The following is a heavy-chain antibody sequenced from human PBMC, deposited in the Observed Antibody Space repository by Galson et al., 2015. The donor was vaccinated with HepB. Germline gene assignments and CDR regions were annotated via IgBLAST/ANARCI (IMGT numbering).Heavy chain of an antibody. D-gene: IGHD6-13*01. Sequence: ETLSLTCTVSGGSISSYYWSWIRQPPGKGLEWIGYIYYSGSTNYNPSLKSRVTISVDTSKNQFSLKLSSVTAADTAVYYCARQGDRYSSSWYPFDYWGQGTLVTVSS. CDR2: IYYSGST. CDR1: GGSISSYY. J-gene: IGHJ4*02. CDR3: ARQGDRYSSSWYPFDY. V-gene: IGHV4-59*01.